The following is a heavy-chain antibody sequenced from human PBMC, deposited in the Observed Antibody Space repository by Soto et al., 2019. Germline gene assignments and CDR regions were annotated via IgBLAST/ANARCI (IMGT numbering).Heavy chain of an antibody. CDR3: AKGGDFMDV. J-gene: IGHJ6*04. D-gene: IGHD3-16*01. Sequence: SETLSLTCTVSGGSVSSNYWSWIRQPPGTGLEWIGYIYYSRSTNYNPSLKSRVTISVDTSKNQFSLKLSSVTAADTAVYYCAKGGDFMDVWGKGTTVTVSS. CDR2: IYYSRST. V-gene: IGHV4-59*02. CDR1: GGSVSSNY.